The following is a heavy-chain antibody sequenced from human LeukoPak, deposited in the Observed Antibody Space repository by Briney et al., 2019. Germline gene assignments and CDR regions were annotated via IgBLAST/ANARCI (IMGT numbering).Heavy chain of an antibody. J-gene: IGHJ4*02. V-gene: IGHV3-74*01. CDR3: VRDLYYRFDF. Sequence: TAVSLRLYCAASGFTFSNYWMHWLRQVPGKGLFWVTRINSDGSSTTYADSVKGRITISRDNAKNTLYLQMNSLRAEDTAVYYCVRDLYYRFDFWGQGTLVTVSS. D-gene: IGHD3-22*01. CDR2: INSDGSST. CDR1: GFTFSNYW.